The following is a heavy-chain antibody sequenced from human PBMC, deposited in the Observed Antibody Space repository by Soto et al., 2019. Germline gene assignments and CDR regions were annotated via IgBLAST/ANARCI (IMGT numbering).Heavy chain of an antibody. J-gene: IGHJ5*02. D-gene: IGHD2-2*01. CDR3: ARGLPIIVVVPPARGWFDP. CDR2: INHSGST. Sequence: ETLSLTCAFFDGSFSGYYWNWIRQPPGKGLEWMGEINHSGSTNYNPSLKSRVTLSVDTSKNQFSLKLSSVTAADTAVYYCARGLPIIVVVPPARGWFDPWGQGTLGTVSS. V-gene: IGHV4-34*01. CDR1: DGSFSGYY.